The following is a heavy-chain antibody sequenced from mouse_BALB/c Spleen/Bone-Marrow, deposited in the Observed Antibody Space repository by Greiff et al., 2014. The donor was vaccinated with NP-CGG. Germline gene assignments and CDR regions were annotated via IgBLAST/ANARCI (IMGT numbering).Heavy chain of an antibody. V-gene: IGHV7-3*02. CDR2: IRSKANGYST. J-gene: IGHJ2*01. CDR1: GFTFTDFY. Sequence: EVKLEESGGGLVQPGGSLRLSCEASGFTFTDFYMNWVRQPPGKALEWVGFIRSKANGYSTEDSASVKVRFTISRYNSHSLLYLLMITRRAEESAYYCCTRNVVRLLCDYGGQGTTLTVSS. D-gene: IGHD1-2*01. CDR3: TRNVVRLLCDY.